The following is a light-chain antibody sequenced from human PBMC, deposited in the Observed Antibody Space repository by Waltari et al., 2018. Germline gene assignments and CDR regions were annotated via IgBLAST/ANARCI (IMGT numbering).Light chain of an antibody. J-gene: IGKJ4*01. CDR3: QQYDIVLLT. V-gene: IGKV1-33*01. Sequence: DIQMTQSPSSLSAPVGDRVTSTGQASHDIDKSLNWEQQKTGKAPKLLIYAASNLQTRVPSRFSGSGSGTDFTFTISSLQPEDTGTYYCQQYDIVLLTFGGGTKVEIK. CDR2: AAS. CDR1: HDIDKS.